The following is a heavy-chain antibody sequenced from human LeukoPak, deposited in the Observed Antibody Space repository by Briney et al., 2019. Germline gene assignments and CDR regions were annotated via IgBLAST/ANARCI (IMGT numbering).Heavy chain of an antibody. CDR2: ISAYNGNT. D-gene: IGHD2-2*01. J-gene: IGHJ5*02. CDR3: ARDGVPAAVSCPGRFDP. CDR1: GSTFSSYG. V-gene: IGHV1-18*01. Sequence: GASVKVSCKASGSTFSSYGINWVRQAPGQGLEWMGWISAYNGNTNYAQKFQGRVTVTRDTSTSTAYMEVRSLRSDDTAVYLCARDGVPAAVSCPGRFDPWGQGTLVTVSS.